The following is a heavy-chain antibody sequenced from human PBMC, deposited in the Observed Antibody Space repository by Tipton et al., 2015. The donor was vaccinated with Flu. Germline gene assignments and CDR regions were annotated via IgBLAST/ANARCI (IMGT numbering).Heavy chain of an antibody. D-gene: IGHD3-16*02. CDR1: GFTFSSYA. J-gene: IGHJ3*02. V-gene: IGHV3-23*01. CDR2: ISGSGGRT. Sequence: SLRLSCAASGFTFSSYAMSWVRQAPGKGLEWVSGISGSGGRTYYADSVKGRFTISRDNSKNTMYVQMNSLRAEDTAVYYCAKGTIAIVSFVLSDAFDIWGQGTMVTVSP. CDR3: AKGTIAIVSFVLSDAFDI.